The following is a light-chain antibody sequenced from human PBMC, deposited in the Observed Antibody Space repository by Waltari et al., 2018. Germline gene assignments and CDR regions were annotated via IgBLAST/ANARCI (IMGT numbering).Light chain of an antibody. CDR1: SSNIVAGHD. V-gene: IGLV1-40*01. Sequence: QSVLTQPPSVSGAPGQRVTISCTGSSSNIVAGHDVHWYQQLPGTAPKLLIYANNNRPSGVPDRFSGSKSATAASLAITGLQAEDEADYYCQSYDSSLSGRDVVFGGGTRLTVL. CDR3: QSYDSSLSGRDVV. CDR2: ANN. J-gene: IGLJ2*01.